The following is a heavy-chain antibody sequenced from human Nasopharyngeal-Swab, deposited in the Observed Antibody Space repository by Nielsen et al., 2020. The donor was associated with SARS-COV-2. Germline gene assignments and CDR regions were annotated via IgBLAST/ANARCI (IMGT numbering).Heavy chain of an antibody. CDR1: GFTFSSYA. J-gene: IGHJ1*01. V-gene: IGHV3-30*04. Sequence: GESPKISCAASGFTFSSYAMNWVRQAPGKGLEWVAVISYDGGNKYYADSVKGRFTISRDNSKNTLYLQMNGLRAEDTAVYYCARGYSGSYYEYFQHWGQGTLVTVSS. CDR3: ARGYSGSYYEYFQH. CDR2: ISYDGGNK. D-gene: IGHD1-26*01.